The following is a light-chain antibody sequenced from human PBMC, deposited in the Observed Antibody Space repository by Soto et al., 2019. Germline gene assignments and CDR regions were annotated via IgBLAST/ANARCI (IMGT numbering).Light chain of an antibody. Sequence: DIQMTQSPSTLSACVGDRGNISCRASQSINSWLAWYQQKPGKAPKVLIYKASSLQRWLPSRFSGNGSGTEFALTFICLPPDDFATYYCQHYSHYPSTFRPGTTVDIK. V-gene: IGKV1-5*03. CDR1: QSINSW. J-gene: IGKJ3*01. CDR3: QHYSHYPST. CDR2: KAS.